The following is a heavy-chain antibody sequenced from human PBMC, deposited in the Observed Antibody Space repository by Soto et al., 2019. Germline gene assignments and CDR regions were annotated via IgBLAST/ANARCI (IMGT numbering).Heavy chain of an antibody. D-gene: IGHD2-8*01. Sequence: PGGSLRLSCAASGFTFSSYGMHWVRQAPGKGLEWVAVISYDGSNKYYADSVKGRFTISRDNSKNTLYLQMNSLRAEDTAVYYCAKDLSLGYCTNGVCGCMDVWGQGTTVTVSS. CDR3: AKDLSLGYCTNGVCGCMDV. J-gene: IGHJ6*02. V-gene: IGHV3-30*18. CDR1: GFTFSSYG. CDR2: ISYDGSNK.